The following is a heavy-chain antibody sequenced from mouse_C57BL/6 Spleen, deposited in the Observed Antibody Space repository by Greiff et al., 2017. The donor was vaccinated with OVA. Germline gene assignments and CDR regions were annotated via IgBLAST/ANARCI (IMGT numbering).Heavy chain of an antibody. CDR1: GYAFSSSW. J-gene: IGHJ2*01. V-gene: IGHV1-82*01. Sequence: QVQLQQSGPELVKPGASVKISCKASGYAFSSSWMNWVKQRPGKGLEWIGRIYPGDGDNNYNGKFKGKATLTADKSSSTAYMQLSSLTSEDSAVYFCARHYGSLYFDYWGQGTTLTVSS. D-gene: IGHD1-1*01. CDR2: IYPGDGDN. CDR3: ARHYGSLYFDY.